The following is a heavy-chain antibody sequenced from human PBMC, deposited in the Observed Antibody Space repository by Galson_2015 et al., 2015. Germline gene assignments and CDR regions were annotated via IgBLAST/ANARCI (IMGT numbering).Heavy chain of an antibody. CDR3: ARAIVVVPAAIANTPTTL. CDR1: GFTFSSYS. D-gene: IGHD2-2*01. J-gene: IGHJ4*02. CDR2: ISSSSSTT. V-gene: IGHV3-48*02. Sequence: SLRLSCAASGFTFSSYSMNWVRQAPGKGLEWVSYISSSSSTTYYADSVKGRFTISRDNAKNSLYLQMNSLRDEDTAVYYCARAIVVVPAAIANTPTTLWGQGTLVTVSS.